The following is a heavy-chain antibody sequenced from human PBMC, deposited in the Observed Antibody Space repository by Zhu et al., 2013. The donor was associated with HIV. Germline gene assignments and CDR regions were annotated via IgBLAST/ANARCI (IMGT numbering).Heavy chain of an antibody. Sequence: QVQLQQWGAGLLKPSETLSLTCAVYGGSFSGYYWSWIRQPPGKGLEWIGEINHSGSTNYNPSLKSRVTISVDTSKNQFSLKLSSVTAADTAVYYCARGIFSSGWNFDYWGQGTLVTVSS. D-gene: IGHD6-19*01. V-gene: IGHV4-34*01. CDR2: INHSGST. CDR1: GGSFSGYY. CDR3: ARGIFSSGWNFDY. J-gene: IGHJ4*02.